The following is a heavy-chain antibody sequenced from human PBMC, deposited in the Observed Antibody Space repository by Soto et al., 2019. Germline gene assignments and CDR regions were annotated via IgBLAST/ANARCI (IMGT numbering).Heavy chain of an antibody. Sequence: ASVKVSCKASGYTFTSYDINWVRQATGQGLEWMGWISAYNGNTNYAQKLQGRVTMTTDTSTSTAYMELRSLRSDDTAVYYCARDSQGGWYDYYYGMDVWGQGTTVTVSS. CDR2: ISAYNGNT. J-gene: IGHJ6*02. V-gene: IGHV1-18*01. CDR1: GYTFTSYD. D-gene: IGHD6-19*01. CDR3: ARDSQGGWYDYYYGMDV.